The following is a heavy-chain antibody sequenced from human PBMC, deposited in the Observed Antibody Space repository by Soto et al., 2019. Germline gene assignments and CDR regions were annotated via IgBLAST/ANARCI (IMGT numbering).Heavy chain of an antibody. V-gene: IGHV4-59*12. CDR1: GGSISSYY. Sequence: SETLSLTCTVSGGSISSYYWSWIRQPPGKGLEWIGYIYYSGSTNYSPSLKDRATISVDTSNNHFSLKLTSVTAADTAVYYCASARFDSWGRGILVTVSS. CDR2: IYYSGST. J-gene: IGHJ4*02. CDR3: ASARFDS.